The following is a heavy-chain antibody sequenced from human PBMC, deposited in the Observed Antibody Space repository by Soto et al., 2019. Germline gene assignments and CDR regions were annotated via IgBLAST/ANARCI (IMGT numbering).Heavy chain of an antibody. Sequence: GSLRLSCAASGFTFSRYAKSWVRQAPGKGLEWVSAISGSGGSTYYADSVKGRFTISRDNSKNTLYLQMNSLRAEDTAVYYCAEDDFYSSGWSTTYYFDYWGQGTLVTVS. CDR1: GFTFSRYA. D-gene: IGHD6-19*01. CDR2: ISGSGGST. V-gene: IGHV3-23*01. CDR3: AEDDFYSSGWSTTYYFDY. J-gene: IGHJ4*02.